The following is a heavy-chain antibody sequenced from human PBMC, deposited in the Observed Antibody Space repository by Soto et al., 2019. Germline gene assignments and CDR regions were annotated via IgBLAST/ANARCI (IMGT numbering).Heavy chain of an antibody. CDR1: GFSFSSYA. J-gene: IGHJ4*02. CDR2: ISGTGGTT. D-gene: IGHD5-12*01. V-gene: IGHV3-23*01. CDR3: AKYPEYSAYDDTYFDY. Sequence: GWSLRLSCAASGFSFSSYAMSWVRQAPAEGLEWVSVISGTGGTTYYAGSVKGRFTISRDNSKNTLYLQMNSLKAEDTAVYYCAKYPEYSAYDDTYFDYCGQGVLVTVSS.